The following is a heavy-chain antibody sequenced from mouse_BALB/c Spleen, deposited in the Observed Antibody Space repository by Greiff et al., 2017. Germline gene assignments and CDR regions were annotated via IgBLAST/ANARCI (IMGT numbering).Heavy chain of an antibody. J-gene: IGHJ2*01. CDR1: GYTFTSYY. Sequence: QVQLKQSGPELVKPGASVRISCKASGYTFTSYYIHWVKQRPGQGLEWIGWIYPGNVNTKYNEKFKGKATLTADKSSSTAYMQLSCLTSEDSAVYFCARNYGSSYAFDYWGQGTTLTVSS. CDR3: ARNYGSSYAFDY. CDR2: IYPGNVNT. V-gene: IGHV1S56*01. D-gene: IGHD1-1*01.